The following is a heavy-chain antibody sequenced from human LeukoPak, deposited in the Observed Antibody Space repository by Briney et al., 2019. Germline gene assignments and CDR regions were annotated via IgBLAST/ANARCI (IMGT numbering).Heavy chain of an antibody. CDR1: GFTFSNYW. D-gene: IGHD3-3*01. Sequence: ESLRLSCAASGFTFSNYWLHWVRKTPGKGLVWVSRINGDGSSIAYADSVKGRCTTSRDNAKNTLYLQMNSLRAEDTAVYYCARITIFGVVPLYGMDVWGQGTTVTVSS. V-gene: IGHV3-74*01. CDR2: INGDGSSI. CDR3: ARITIFGVVPLYGMDV. J-gene: IGHJ6*02.